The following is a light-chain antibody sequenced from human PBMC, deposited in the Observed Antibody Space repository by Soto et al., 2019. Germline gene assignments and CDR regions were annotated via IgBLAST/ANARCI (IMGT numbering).Light chain of an antibody. CDR3: QQYNTYLWT. J-gene: IGKJ1*01. CDR1: QSINNW. V-gene: IGKV1-5*03. Sequence: DIQMTQSPSTLSASVGDRVTITCRASQSINNWLAWYQQKPGKAPKLLIYKASSVDSGVPSRFSGSGSGTEFTLTISGLQPDDFATYYCQQYNTYLWTFGQGTKVDIK. CDR2: KAS.